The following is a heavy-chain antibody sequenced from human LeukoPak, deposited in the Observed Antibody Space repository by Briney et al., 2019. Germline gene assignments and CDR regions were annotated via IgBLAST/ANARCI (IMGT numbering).Heavy chain of an antibody. CDR3: ARFIAADGIDY. CDR2: INHSGST. J-gene: IGHJ4*02. CDR1: GGSFSGYY. D-gene: IGHD6-13*01. Sequence: SETLSLTCGVDGGSFSGYYWNWIRQPPGKGLEWIGEINHSGSTNYNPSLKRRVTISVDKSKNQFSLKLSSVTAADTAVYYCARFIAADGIDYWGQGTLVTVSS. V-gene: IGHV4-34*01.